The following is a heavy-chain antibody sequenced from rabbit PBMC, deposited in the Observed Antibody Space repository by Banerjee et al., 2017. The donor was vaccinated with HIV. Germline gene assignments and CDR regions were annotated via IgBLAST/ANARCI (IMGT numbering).Heavy chain of an antibody. V-gene: IGHV1S29*01. Sequence: QEQLKETGGGLVQPGGSLTLSCKASGFALMSIAMSWVRQTPGKGLEWIGDIYPAFGITNYANWVKGRFTISSDNAQNTVDLQINSLTAADTATYFCARDLVAIIGWNFNLRGPGTLVTVS. CDR3: ARDLVAIIGWNFNL. CDR1: GFALMSIA. CDR2: IYPAFGIT. D-gene: IGHD1-1*01. J-gene: IGHJ4*01.